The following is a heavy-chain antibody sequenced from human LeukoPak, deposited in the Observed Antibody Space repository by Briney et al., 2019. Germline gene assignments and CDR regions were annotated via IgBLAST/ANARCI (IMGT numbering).Heavy chain of an antibody. J-gene: IGHJ4*02. CDR1: GYSISGGYF. D-gene: IGHD6-19*01. CDR2: TAHRGNT. Sequence: SETLSLTCDVSGYSISGGYFWGWIRQPPEMGLEWIGSTAHRGNTYYNPSLKGRVSISTDGSKNQFSLSLTSVTAADTATYYCTRVTRDSGWFFDYWGPGTLATVHS. V-gene: IGHV4-38-2*01. CDR3: TRVTRDSGWFFDY.